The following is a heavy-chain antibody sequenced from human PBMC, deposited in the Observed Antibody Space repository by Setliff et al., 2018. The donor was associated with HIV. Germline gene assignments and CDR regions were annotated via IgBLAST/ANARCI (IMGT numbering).Heavy chain of an antibody. V-gene: IGHV3-33*06. CDR3: AKEGSYDYALRYYYAMDV. J-gene: IGHJ6*02. CDR2: IWFDGTNT. Sequence: PGGSLRLSCAASGFIFSDYDIHWVRQAPGKGLEWVAVIWFDGTNTYYADSVKGRFIISRDNSKNTLYLQMNSLRAEDTAVYYCAKEGSYDYALRYYYAMDVWGQGSTVTVSS. D-gene: IGHD3-16*01. CDR1: GFIFSDYD.